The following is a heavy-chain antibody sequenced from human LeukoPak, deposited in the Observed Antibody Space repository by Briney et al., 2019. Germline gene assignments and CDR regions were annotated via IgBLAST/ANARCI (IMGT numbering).Heavy chain of an antibody. CDR1: GGSISSYY. J-gene: IGHJ3*02. D-gene: IGHD5-24*01. CDR3: ARHERDASLDHALDI. V-gene: IGHV4-59*08. CDR2: IYYSGST. Sequence: SETLSLTCTVSGGSISSYYWSWIRHTPGKGLEWIGYIYYSGSTSYNPSLKSRVTMLVDTSKNRFSLKLSSVTAADRAVYYCARHERDASLDHALDIWGQGTMVTVSS.